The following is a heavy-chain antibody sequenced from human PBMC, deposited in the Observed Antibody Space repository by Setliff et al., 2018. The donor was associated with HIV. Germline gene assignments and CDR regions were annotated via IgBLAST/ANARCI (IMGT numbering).Heavy chain of an antibody. CDR2: INAGNGDT. D-gene: IGHD6-13*01. V-gene: IGHV1-3*01. J-gene: IGHJ4*02. Sequence: ASVKVSCKASGDTFTTYALHWVRQAPGQRLEWMGWINAGNGDTKSSQKFQGRVTITRDTSASTAYMELSSLRSEDTDVYYCAIGSSNWPHRPNNYYFDYWGQGTPVTVSS. CDR1: GDTFTTYA. CDR3: AIGSSNWPHRPNNYYFDY.